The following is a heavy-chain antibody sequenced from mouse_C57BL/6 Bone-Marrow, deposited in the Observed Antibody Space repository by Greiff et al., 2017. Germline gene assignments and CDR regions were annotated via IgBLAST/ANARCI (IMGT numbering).Heavy chain of an antibody. CDR2: IHPNSGST. D-gene: IGHD2-4*01. CDR1: GYTFTSYW. CDR3: ARKIYYDYLFDY. V-gene: IGHV1-64*01. Sequence: VQLQQSGAELVKPGASVKLSCKASGYTFTSYWMHWVKQRPGQGLEWIGMIHPNSGSTNYNEKFKSKATLTVDKSSSTAYMQLSSLTSEDSAVYYCARKIYYDYLFDYWGQGTTLTVSS. J-gene: IGHJ2*01.